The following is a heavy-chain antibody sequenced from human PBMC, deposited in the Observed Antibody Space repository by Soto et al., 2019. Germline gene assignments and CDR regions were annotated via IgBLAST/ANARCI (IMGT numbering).Heavy chain of an antibody. CDR1: GGSISSADYY. CDR3: ARGLYANLIRGFDI. D-gene: IGHD2-8*01. V-gene: IGHV4-30-4*01. J-gene: IGHJ3*02. Sequence: SETLSLTCTVSGGSISSADYYWSWIRQPPGKGLEWIGYIYYSGSTKYNPSLKSRVTISVDTSKNQFSLKLSSVTAADTAVYYCARGLYANLIRGFDIWGQGRMVTVSS. CDR2: IYYSGST.